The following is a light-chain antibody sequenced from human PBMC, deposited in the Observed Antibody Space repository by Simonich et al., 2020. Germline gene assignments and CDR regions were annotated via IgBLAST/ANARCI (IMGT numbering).Light chain of an antibody. J-gene: IGKJ1*01. CDR2: AAS. Sequence: DIQMTKSPSSLSASVGDRVTITCRASQSISSYLNWYQQKPGKAPKLLIYAASSLQSGVPSRFSGIGSGTDFTLTISSLQPEDFATYYCQQSYSTPRTFGQGTKLEIK. CDR1: QSISSY. CDR3: QQSYSTPRT. V-gene: IGKV1-39*01.